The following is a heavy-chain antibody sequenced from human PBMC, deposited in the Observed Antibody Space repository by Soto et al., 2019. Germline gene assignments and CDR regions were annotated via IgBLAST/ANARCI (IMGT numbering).Heavy chain of an antibody. Sequence: QVQLVQSGAEVKTPGASVKVSCKASGYTFATYDINWVRQAPGQGLEWMGWMNPNSGNTGYAQKFQGRLTMTRGTALSVAPIELGSLINELTAVYYCARSAGYNFNWLDSWGQGTLVTV. V-gene: IGHV1-8*01. D-gene: IGHD1-20*01. J-gene: IGHJ5*01. CDR1: GYTFATYD. CDR3: ARSAGYNFNWLDS. CDR2: MNPNSGNT.